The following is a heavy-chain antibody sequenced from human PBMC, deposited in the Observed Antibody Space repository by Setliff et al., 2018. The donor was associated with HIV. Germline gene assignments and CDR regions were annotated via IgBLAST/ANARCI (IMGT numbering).Heavy chain of an antibody. V-gene: IGHV3-66*04. CDR3: ARRAYCSSTTCFDN. J-gene: IGHJ4*02. CDR1: GDSMSSDNYF. D-gene: IGHD2-2*01. Sequence: PSETLSLTCTVSGDSMSSDNYFWVWVRQPPGKGLEWVSIIYSDDYTYYSDSMKGRFTISRDKSKNMLYLQMNSLRAEDTAVYYRARRAYCSSTTCFDNWGQGTLVTVSS. CDR2: IYSDDYT.